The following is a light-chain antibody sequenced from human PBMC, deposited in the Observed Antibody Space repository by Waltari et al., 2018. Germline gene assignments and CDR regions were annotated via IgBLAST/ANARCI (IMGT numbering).Light chain of an antibody. CDR2: EVS. CDR3: SSYTSSSTVV. V-gene: IGLV2-14*01. J-gene: IGLJ2*01. CDR1: SSNVRGYND. Sequence: QSALTQPAAVSGYPRQSITISCTGTSSNVRGYNDIDWYQQHPGKAPKLMIYEVSHRPSGVSNRFSGSKSGNTASLTISGLQAEDEADYYCSSYTSSSTVVFGGGTKLTVL.